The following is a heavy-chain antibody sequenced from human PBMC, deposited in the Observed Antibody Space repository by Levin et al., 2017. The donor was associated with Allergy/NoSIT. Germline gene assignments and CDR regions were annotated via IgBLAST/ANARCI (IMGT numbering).Heavy chain of an antibody. CDR1: GVSIRSRSSY. J-gene: IGHJ4*02. CDR3: ARKGGIAVAGFDS. Sequence: PSQTLSLTCAVSGVSIRSRSSYWGWVRQPPGKGLEWIGNIFYSASTYYNPSLKSRVTISVDTSKNQFSLKLTPVNDADTAVYYCARKGGIAVAGFDSWGLGTLVTVSS. CDR2: IFYSAST. V-gene: IGHV4-39*01. D-gene: IGHD6-19*01.